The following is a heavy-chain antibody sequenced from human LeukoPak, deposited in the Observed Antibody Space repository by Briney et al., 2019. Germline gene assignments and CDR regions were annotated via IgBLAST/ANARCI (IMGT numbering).Heavy chain of an antibody. CDR3: ATYDVLTGFEY. Sequence: SVKVSCKASGYTFTSYGISWVRQAPGQGLNWMGGISPLLGASKHTQNFHDRVTITADESTTTAYMELSDLRSADTAVYYCATYDVLTGFEYWGQGTLVTVSS. CDR1: GYTFTSYG. V-gene: IGHV1-69*13. J-gene: IGHJ4*02. CDR2: ISPLLGAS. D-gene: IGHD3-9*01.